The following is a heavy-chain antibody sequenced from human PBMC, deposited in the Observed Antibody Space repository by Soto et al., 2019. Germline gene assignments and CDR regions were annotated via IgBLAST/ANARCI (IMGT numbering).Heavy chain of an antibody. Sequence: SSETLSLTCAVSGGSISSGGYSWSWIRQPPGKGLEWIGYIYYSGSTYYNPSLKSRVTISVDTSKNQFSLKLSSVTAADTAVYYCAIVGYYYDSSGYLDYWGQGTLVTVSS. CDR3: AIVGYYYDSSGYLDY. D-gene: IGHD3-22*01. V-gene: IGHV4-30-2*05. CDR2: IYYSGST. J-gene: IGHJ4*02. CDR1: GGSISSGGYS.